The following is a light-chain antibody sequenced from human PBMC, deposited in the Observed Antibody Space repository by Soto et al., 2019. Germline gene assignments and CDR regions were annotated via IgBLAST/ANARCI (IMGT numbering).Light chain of an antibody. CDR3: SSYAGSNNWV. CDR1: SSDVADYNY. V-gene: IGLV2-8*01. J-gene: IGLJ2*01. Sequence: QSALTQPASVSGSPGQSVTISCTGASSDVADYNYVSWYQQHPGKAPKLMIYEVTKRPSGVPDRFSGSKSGNTASLTVSGLQAEDESYYYCSSYAGSNNWVFGGGTQLTVL. CDR2: EVT.